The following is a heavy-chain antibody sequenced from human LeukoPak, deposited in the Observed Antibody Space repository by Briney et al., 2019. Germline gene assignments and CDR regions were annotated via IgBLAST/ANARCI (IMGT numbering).Heavy chain of an antibody. CDR2: ISAYNGNT. V-gene: IGHV1-18*01. CDR3: AREMGYYYGSESFGYYYYGMDV. CDR1: GYTFTSYG. Sequence: VASVKVSCKASGYTFTSYGISWVRQAPGQGLEWMGWISAYNGNTNYAQKLQGRVTMTTDTSTSTAYMELRSLRSDDTAVYYCAREMGYYYGSESFGYYYYGMDVWGQGTTVTVSS. D-gene: IGHD3-10*01. J-gene: IGHJ6*02.